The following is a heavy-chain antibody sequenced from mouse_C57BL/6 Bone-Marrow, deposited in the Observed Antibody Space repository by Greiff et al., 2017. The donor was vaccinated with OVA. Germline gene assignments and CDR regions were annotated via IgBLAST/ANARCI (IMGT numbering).Heavy chain of an antibody. Sequence: QVQLKQPGAELVRPGSSVKLSCKASGYTFTSYWMDWVKQRPGQGLEWIGNIYPSDSETHYNQKFKDKATLTVDKSSSTAYMQLSSLTSEDSAVDYCAAGGNDYDGVDDWGQGTTLTVSS. CDR2: IYPSDSET. D-gene: IGHD2-4*01. CDR1: GYTFTSYW. J-gene: IGHJ2*01. CDR3: AAGGNDYDGVDD. V-gene: IGHV1-61*01.